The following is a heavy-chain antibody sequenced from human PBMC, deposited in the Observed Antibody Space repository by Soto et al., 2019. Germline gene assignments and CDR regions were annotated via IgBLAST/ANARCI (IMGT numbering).Heavy chain of an antibody. CDR2: ISYDGSNK. D-gene: IGHD6-6*01. CDR3: ASEYSSSSLDP. Sequence: GSLRLSCAASGFTFSSYAMHWVRQAPGKGLEWVAVISYDGSNKYYADSVKGRFTISRDNSKNTLYLQMNSLRAEDTAVYYCASEYSSSSLDPWGQGTLVTVSS. J-gene: IGHJ5*02. CDR1: GFTFSSYA. V-gene: IGHV3-30-3*01.